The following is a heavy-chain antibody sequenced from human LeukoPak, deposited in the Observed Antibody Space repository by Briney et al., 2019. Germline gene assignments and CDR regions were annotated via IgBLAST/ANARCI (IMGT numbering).Heavy chain of an antibody. Sequence: SETLSLTCTVSGNSFGDYYWSWIRQPAGKGLEWIGRIYTSGSTTYNPSLKSRVTMSVDTSKSQFSLNLMSVTAADTAVYYCTRDTGTTGEVKFDPWGQGTLVTVSS. CDR3: TRDTGTTGEVKFDP. J-gene: IGHJ5*02. CDR2: IYTSGST. D-gene: IGHD4-17*01. CDR1: GNSFGDYY. V-gene: IGHV4-4*07.